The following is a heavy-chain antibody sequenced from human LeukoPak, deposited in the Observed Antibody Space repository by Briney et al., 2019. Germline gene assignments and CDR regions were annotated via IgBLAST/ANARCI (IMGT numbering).Heavy chain of an antibody. V-gene: IGHV4-34*01. CDR3: ARHLGQQATDY. Sequence: SETLSLTCAIYGGSFIGYYWSRIRQPPGKGLEWIGEINHSGSTNYNPSLKSRVTISVDTSKNQFPLKLSSVTAADTAVYYCARHLGQQATDYWGEGTLVTVSS. CDR1: GGSFIGYY. CDR2: INHSGST. D-gene: IGHD5-12*01. J-gene: IGHJ4*02.